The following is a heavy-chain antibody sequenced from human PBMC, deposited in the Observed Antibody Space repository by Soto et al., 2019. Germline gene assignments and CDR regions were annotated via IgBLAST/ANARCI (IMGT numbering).Heavy chain of an antibody. CDR1: GYTFTSYG. Sequence: ASVKVSCKASGYTFTSYGISWVRQAPGQGLEWMGWISAYNGNTNYAQKLQGRVTMTTDTSTSTAYMELRSLRSDDTAVYYCARVSDYDILTGYLTRFDYWGQGTLVTVSS. D-gene: IGHD3-9*01. J-gene: IGHJ4*02. CDR3: ARVSDYDILTGYLTRFDY. V-gene: IGHV1-18*01. CDR2: ISAYNGNT.